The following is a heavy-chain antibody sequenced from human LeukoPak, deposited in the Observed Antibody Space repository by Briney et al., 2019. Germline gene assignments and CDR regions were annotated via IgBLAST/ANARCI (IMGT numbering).Heavy chain of an antibody. J-gene: IGHJ4*02. CDR1: GGSFSGYY. V-gene: IGHV4-34*01. D-gene: IGHD2-15*01. CDR2: INHSGST. Sequence: SETLSLTCAVYGGSFSGYYWSWIRQPPGKGLEWIGEINHSGSTNYNPSLKSRVTISVDTSKNQFSLKLSPVTAADTAVYYCARGVAAFAYWGQGTLVTVSS. CDR3: ARGVAAFAY.